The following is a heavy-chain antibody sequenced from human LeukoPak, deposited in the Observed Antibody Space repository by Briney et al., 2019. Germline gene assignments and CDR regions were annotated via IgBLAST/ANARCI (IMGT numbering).Heavy chain of an antibody. D-gene: IGHD3-16*01. CDR2: IYYSGST. Sequence: SETLSLTCTVSGGSISSYYWSWIRQPPGKGLEWIGYIYYSGSTNYNPPLKSRVTISVDTSKNQFSLKLSSVTAADTAVYYCARHPGSRQGGESYYYYYYGMDVWGQGTTVTVSS. V-gene: IGHV4-59*01. CDR3: ARHPGSRQGGESYYYYYYGMDV. J-gene: IGHJ6*02. CDR1: GGSISSYY.